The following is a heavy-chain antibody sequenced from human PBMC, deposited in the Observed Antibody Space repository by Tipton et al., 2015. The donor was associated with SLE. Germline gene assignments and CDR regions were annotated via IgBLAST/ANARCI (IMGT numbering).Heavy chain of an antibody. J-gene: IGHJ5*02. D-gene: IGHD6-6*01. V-gene: IGHV4-38-2*01. CDR2: IYHSGST. CDR3: ARGMGSSSGCNWFDP. CDR1: AYSISSDYY. Sequence: TLSLTCAVSAYSISSDYYWGWIRQPSGKGLEWIGSIYHSGSTYYNPSLKSRVTISVDTSKNQFSLKLSSVSAADTAVYYCARGMGSSSGCNWFDPWGQGTLVTVSS.